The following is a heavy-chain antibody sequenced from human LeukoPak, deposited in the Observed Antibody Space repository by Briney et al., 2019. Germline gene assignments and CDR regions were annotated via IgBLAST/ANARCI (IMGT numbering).Heavy chain of an antibody. D-gene: IGHD2-2*01. CDR1: GGSISSSSYY. CDR3: ARGKRHCSSTSCYEMAPFDY. Sequence: PSETLSLTCTVSGGSISSSSYYWGWIRQPPGKGLEWIGSIYYSGSTYYNPSLRSRVTISVDTSKNQFSLKLSSVTAADTAVYYCARGKRHCSSTSCYEMAPFDYWGQGTLVTVSS. CDR2: IYYSGST. V-gene: IGHV4-39*01. J-gene: IGHJ4*02.